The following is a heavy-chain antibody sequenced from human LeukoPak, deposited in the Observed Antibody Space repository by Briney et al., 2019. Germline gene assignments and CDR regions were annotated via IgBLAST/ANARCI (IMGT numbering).Heavy chain of an antibody. CDR3: ARVYGSYGYPNYYYYGMDV. J-gene: IGHJ6*02. Sequence: SVKVSCKASGGTFSSYAISWVRQAPGQGLEWMGGIIPIFGTANYAQKFQGRVTITADESTSTAYMELSSLRSEDTAVYYCARVYGSYGYPNYYYYGMDVWGQGTTVTVSS. CDR1: GGTFSSYA. D-gene: IGHD5-18*01. V-gene: IGHV1-69*13. CDR2: IIPIFGTA.